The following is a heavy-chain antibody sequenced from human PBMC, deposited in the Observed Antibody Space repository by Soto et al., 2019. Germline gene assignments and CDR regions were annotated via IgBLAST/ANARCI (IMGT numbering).Heavy chain of an antibody. D-gene: IGHD1-26*01. CDR3: ARAPTYSGSYLDAFYI. V-gene: IGHV4-31*03. CDR1: GGSISSGGYY. J-gene: IGHJ3*02. CDR2: IYYSGST. Sequence: QVKLQESGPGLVKPSQTLSLTSTVSGGSISSGGYYWSWIRQHPGKGLEWIGYIYYSGSTYYNPSLMVGVTSSVDTSKFQFSLKLSYVTAADTAVYYCARAPTYSGSYLDAFYIWGEEPIV.